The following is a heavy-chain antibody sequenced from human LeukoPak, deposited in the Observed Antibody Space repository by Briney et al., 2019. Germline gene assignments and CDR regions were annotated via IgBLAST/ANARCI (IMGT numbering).Heavy chain of an antibody. CDR1: GYTFTSYG. CDR2: INPNSGGT. J-gene: IGHJ3*02. Sequence: GASVKVSCKASGYTFTSYGISWVRQAPGQGLEWMGWINPNSGGTNYAQKFQGRGTMTRDTSISTAYMELSRLRSDDTAVYYCARDREQQLVSGAFDIWGQGTMVTVSS. V-gene: IGHV1-2*02. D-gene: IGHD6-13*01. CDR3: ARDREQQLVSGAFDI.